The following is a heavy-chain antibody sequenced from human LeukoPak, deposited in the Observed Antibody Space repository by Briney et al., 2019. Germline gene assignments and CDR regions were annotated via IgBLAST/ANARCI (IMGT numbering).Heavy chain of an antibody. Sequence: ASVKVSCKASGYTFISYYMHWVRQAPGQGLEWMGVINPSGGSTSYAQKFQGRVTMTRDTSTSTVYMDLSSLRSEDTAVYYCAREGGDDYYGMDVWGQGTTVTVSS. V-gene: IGHV1-46*01. CDR2: INPSGGST. D-gene: IGHD4-17*01. J-gene: IGHJ6*02. CDR1: GYTFISYY. CDR3: AREGGDDYYGMDV.